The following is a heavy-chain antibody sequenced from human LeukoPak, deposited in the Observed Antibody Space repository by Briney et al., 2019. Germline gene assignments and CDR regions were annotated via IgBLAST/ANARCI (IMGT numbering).Heavy chain of an antibody. D-gene: IGHD2-15*01. CDR1: GFTFSSHT. V-gene: IGHV3-23*01. J-gene: IGHJ4*02. CDR3: ARDNTYCSGSRCYDRFDY. Sequence: GGSLRLSCVASGFTFSSHTMSWVRQAPGKGLEWVSGTSGSGGVTYYADSVKGRFSISRDNAKNSLYLQMNSLTAEDTAVYYCARDNTYCSGSRCYDRFDYWGQGTLVTVSS. CDR2: TSGSGGVT.